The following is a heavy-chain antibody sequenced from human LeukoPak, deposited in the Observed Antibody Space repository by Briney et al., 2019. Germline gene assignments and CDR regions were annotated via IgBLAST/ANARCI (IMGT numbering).Heavy chain of an antibody. Sequence: GRSLRLSCAASGFTFSSYGMHWVRQAPGKGLEWVAVIWYDGSNKYYADSVKGRFTISRDNSKNTLYLQMNSLRAEDTAVYYCARDRVLLWFGELSGWGQGTLVTVSS. CDR2: IWYDGSNK. V-gene: IGHV3-33*01. CDR3: ARDRVLLWFGELSG. D-gene: IGHD3-10*01. CDR1: GFTFSSYG. J-gene: IGHJ4*02.